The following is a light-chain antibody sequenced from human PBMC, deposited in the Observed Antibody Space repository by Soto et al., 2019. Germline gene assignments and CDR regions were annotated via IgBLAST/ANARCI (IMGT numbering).Light chain of an antibody. Sequence: QSALTQPRSVSGSPGQSVTISCTGTSSDVGGCNYVSWYQHHPGKAPKFMIYDVNKRPSGVPDRFSGSKSGNTASLTISGLQAEDEADYYCCSYAGTYTHYVFGTGTKLTVL. J-gene: IGLJ1*01. CDR3: CSYAGTYTHYV. CDR1: SSDVGGCNY. CDR2: DVN. V-gene: IGLV2-11*01.